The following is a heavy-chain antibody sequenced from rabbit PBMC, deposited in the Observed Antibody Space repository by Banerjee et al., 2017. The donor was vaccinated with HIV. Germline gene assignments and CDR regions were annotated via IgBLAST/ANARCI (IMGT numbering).Heavy chain of an antibody. J-gene: IGHJ4*01. D-gene: IGHD6-1*01. Sequence: QSLEESGGGLVQPEGSLTLTCKASGFSFSSNYYMCWVRQAPGKGLEWIACIYAGSSDIIYYASWAKGRFTISKTSSTTVTLQMTSLTAADTATYFCARQGSYGAAYELWGQGTLVTVS. CDR2: IYAGSSDII. CDR1: GFSFSSNYY. CDR3: ARQGSYGAAYEL. V-gene: IGHV1S40*01.